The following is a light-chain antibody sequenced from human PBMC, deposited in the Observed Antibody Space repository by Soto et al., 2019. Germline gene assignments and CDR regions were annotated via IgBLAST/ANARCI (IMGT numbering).Light chain of an antibody. Sequence: DVRMTQSPSSLSASVGDTITITCRASQGISSYLAWYQQKPGKAPKLLIYAASSLQSGVPSRFSGSGSGTDFTLTISRLEPEDFAVYYCQQYGSSGTFGQGTKVDIK. V-gene: IGKV1-16*01. CDR2: AAS. J-gene: IGKJ1*01. CDR3: QQYGSSGT. CDR1: QGISSY.